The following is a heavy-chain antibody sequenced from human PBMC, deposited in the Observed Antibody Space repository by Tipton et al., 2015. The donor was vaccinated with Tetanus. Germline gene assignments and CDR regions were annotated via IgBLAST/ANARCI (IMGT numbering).Heavy chain of an antibody. Sequence: TLSLTCTVSGGSINNYYWSWIRQPPGKGLEWIGYVYYNGNTLQNPSLKSRVTLSLDKSKNQFSLKLRSVTAADTAIYYCARSADNWFDPWGQGTLVTVSS. CDR1: GGSINNYY. V-gene: IGHV4-59*04. CDR3: ARSADNWFDP. J-gene: IGHJ5*02. CDR2: VYYNGNT.